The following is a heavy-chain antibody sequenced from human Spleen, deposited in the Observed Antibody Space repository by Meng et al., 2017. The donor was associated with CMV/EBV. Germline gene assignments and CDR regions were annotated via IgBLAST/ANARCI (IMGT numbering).Heavy chain of an antibody. CDR1: GFTFTDYY. D-gene: IGHD3-22*01. CDR2: IDPNSDGT. V-gene: IGHV1-2*02. J-gene: IGHJ4*02. Sequence: ASVKVSCKTSGFTFTDYYIHWVRQAPGQGLEWMGWIDPNSDGTKYVQKFQGRVTMTRDTSISTAYMELSGLRSDDTALYYCAREESIPMIVLGPFDYWGQGTLVTVSS. CDR3: AREESIPMIVLGPFDY.